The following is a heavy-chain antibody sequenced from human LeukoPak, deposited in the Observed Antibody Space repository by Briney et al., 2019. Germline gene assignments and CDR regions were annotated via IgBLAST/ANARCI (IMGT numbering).Heavy chain of an antibody. CDR3: ARVADFSAARCAFDI. V-gene: IGHV1-2*02. D-gene: IGHD6-6*01. CDR2: INPNSGGT. J-gene: IGHJ3*02. Sequence: ASVKVSCKASGYTFTGYYMHWVRQAPGQGLEWMGWINPNSGGTNYAQKFQGRVTMTRDTSISTAYMELSRLRSDDTAVYYCARVADFSAARCAFDIWGQGTMVTVSS. CDR1: GYTFTGYY.